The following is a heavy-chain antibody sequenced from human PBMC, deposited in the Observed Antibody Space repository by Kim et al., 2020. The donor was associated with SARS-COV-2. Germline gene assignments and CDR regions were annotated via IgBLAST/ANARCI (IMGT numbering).Heavy chain of an antibody. CDR1: GFTFSSYA. J-gene: IGHJ6*02. CDR3: AKDCGGDCYYYYYGMDV. CDR2: ISGSGGST. V-gene: IGHV3-23*01. D-gene: IGHD2-21*02. Sequence: GGSLRLSCAASGFTFSSYAMSWVRQAPGKGLEWVSAISGSGGSTYYADSVKGRFTISRDNSKNTLYLQMNSLRAEDTAVYYCAKDCGGDCYYYYYGMDVWGQGTTVTVSS.